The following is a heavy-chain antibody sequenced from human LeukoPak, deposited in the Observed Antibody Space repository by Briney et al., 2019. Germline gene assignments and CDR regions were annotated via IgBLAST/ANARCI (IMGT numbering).Heavy chain of an antibody. Sequence: GGSLRLSCAASGFTFSSYAMSWVRQAPGKGLEWVSVIYSSGSTYYADSVKGRFTISRDNSKNSLYLQMNSLRAEDMAVYYCARGIVVAGRFDYWGQGTLVTVSS. D-gene: IGHD6-19*01. CDR2: IYSSGST. CDR1: GFTFSSYA. CDR3: ARGIVVAGRFDY. J-gene: IGHJ4*02. V-gene: IGHV3-66*01.